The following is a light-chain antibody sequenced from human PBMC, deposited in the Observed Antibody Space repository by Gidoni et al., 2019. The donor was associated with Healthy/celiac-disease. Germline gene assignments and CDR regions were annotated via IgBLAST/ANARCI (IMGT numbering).Light chain of an antibody. CDR3: QQYDNLPYT. CDR2: DAS. CDR1: QDISNY. V-gene: IGKV1-33*01. J-gene: IGKJ2*01. Sequence: IRLTQSPSSLSASVGDRVTITCQASQDISNYLNWYQQKPGKAPKLLIYDASNLETGVPSRFSGSGSGTDFTFTISSLQPEDIATYYCQQYDNLPYTFXQXTKLEIK.